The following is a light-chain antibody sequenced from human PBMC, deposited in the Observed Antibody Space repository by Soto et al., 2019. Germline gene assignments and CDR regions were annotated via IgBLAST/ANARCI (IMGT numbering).Light chain of an antibody. CDR2: EVS. CDR3: NSYTSSTTLV. V-gene: IGLV2-14*01. CDR1: SSDVGGYKY. J-gene: IGLJ3*02. Sequence: SVLTQPASVSGSPGQSITMSCTGTSSDVGGYKYVSWYQQHPGKAPKLIIYEVSNRPSGVSNRFSGSKSGNTASLTISGLQAEDEADYYCNSYTSSTTLVFGGGTKLTVL.